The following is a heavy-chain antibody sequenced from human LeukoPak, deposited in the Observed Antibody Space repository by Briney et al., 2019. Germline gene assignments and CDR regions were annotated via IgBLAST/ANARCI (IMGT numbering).Heavy chain of an antibody. J-gene: IGHJ4*02. CDR1: GFTFSSYG. Sequence: GGSLRLSCAASGFTFSSYGMHWVRQAPGKGLEWVAVISYDGSNKYYADSVKGRFTISRDNSKNTLYLQMNSLRAEDTAVYHCAKGYDFDYWGQGTLVTVSS. CDR2: ISYDGSNK. CDR3: AKGYDFDY. V-gene: IGHV3-30*18. D-gene: IGHD3-3*01.